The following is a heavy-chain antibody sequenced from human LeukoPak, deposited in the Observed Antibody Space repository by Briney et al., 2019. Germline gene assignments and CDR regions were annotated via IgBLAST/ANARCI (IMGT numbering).Heavy chain of an antibody. Sequence: HGASLKISCKGSGSIFTSYWIGWVRQMPGKGLEWMGIIYPGDSDTRYSPSFQGQVTISADKSISTAYLQWSSLKASDTAMYYCARHPPYYYDSSGYYLDHYYGMDVWGQGTTVTVSS. CDR3: ARHPPYYYDSSGYYLDHYYGMDV. CDR2: IYPGDSDT. D-gene: IGHD3-22*01. V-gene: IGHV5-51*01. CDR1: GSIFTSYW. J-gene: IGHJ6*02.